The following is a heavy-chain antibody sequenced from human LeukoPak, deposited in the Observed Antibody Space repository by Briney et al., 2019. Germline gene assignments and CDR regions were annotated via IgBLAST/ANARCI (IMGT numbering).Heavy chain of an antibody. CDR2: LYYSGST. Sequence: SETLSLTCTVSGGSVSSGSYYWSWIRQPPGKGLEWIGYLYYSGSTNYNPSLNSRVTISVDTSKNQFSLNLSSVTAADTAVYYCARGDDYGVFDYWGQGTLVTVSS. CDR1: GGSVSSGSYY. CDR3: ARGDDYGVFDY. D-gene: IGHD4-17*01. J-gene: IGHJ4*02. V-gene: IGHV4-61*01.